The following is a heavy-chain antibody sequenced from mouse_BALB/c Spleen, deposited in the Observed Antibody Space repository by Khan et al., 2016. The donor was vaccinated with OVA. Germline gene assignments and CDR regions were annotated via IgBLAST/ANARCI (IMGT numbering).Heavy chain of an antibody. D-gene: IGHD2-1*01. CDR2: INPSTSYI. Sequence: VQLLESGAELAKPGASVKMSCKASGYTFTTYWMHWIKQRPGQGLEWIGYINPSTSYIEYNQKFKDKTTLTADKSSSTAYMQLSSLTSEDSAIYYCTRRGLDGIFAYWGQGTLVTVST. J-gene: IGHJ3*01. CDR3: TRRGLDGIFAY. V-gene: IGHV1-7*01. CDR1: GYTFTTYW.